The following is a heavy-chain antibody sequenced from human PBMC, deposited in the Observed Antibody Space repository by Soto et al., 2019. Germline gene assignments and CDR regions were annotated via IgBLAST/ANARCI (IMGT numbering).Heavy chain of an antibody. V-gene: IGHV1-69*02. D-gene: IGHD4-4*01. CDR3: ARSNDYSNYDTDC. CDR1: GGTFSSYT. J-gene: IGHJ4*02. CDR2: IIPILGIA. Sequence: QVQLVQSGAEVKKPGSSVKVSCKASGGTFSSYTISWVRQAPGQGLEWMGRIIPILGIANYAQKFQGRVTRTADKSTSTADMELGSLRSEDTAVYYGARSNDYSNYDTDCWGQGTLVTVAS.